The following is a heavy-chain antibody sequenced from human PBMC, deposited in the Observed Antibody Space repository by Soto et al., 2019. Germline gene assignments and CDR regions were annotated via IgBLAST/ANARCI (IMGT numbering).Heavy chain of an antibody. V-gene: IGHV3-74*01. CDR3: ARGDLVATVHYYYYYYMDV. Sequence: GGSLRLSCTASGFTFRSYWMHWVRQAPGKGLVWVSRINSDGSSSSYADSVKGRFTISRDNAKNTLYLQMNSLSAKDTAVYYCARGDLVATVHYYYYYYMDVWGKGTTVTVSS. D-gene: IGHD5-12*01. CDR1: GFTFRSYW. J-gene: IGHJ6*03. CDR2: INSDGSSS.